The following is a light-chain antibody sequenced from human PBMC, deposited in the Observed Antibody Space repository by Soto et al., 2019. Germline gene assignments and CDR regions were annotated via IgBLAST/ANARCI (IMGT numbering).Light chain of an antibody. V-gene: IGKV3-20*01. CDR2: GAS. CDR1: QSVSSNY. Sequence: EIVLTQSPDTLSLSPGERATLSCRASQSVSSNYLAWYQQKLGQAPRLLIYGASNRATGIPDRFSGSGSGTDFTLTISRLEPEDFAVYYCQQYGSSGTFGQGTKVDIK. J-gene: IGKJ1*01. CDR3: QQYGSSGT.